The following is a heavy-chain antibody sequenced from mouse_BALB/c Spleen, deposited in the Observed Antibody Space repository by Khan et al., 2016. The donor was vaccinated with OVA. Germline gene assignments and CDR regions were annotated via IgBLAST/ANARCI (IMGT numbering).Heavy chain of an antibody. CDR2: IWGGGGT. CDR3: ARAYYRYDGYYAMDY. D-gene: IGHD2-14*01. CDR1: GFSLSRYN. Sequence: VELVESGPGLVAPSQSLSITCTVSGFSLSRYNIHWVRQPPGKGLEWLGMIWGGGGTDYNSTRKSRLSISKDNSKSQVFLKMNSLQTDDTAMYYCARAYYRYDGYYAMDYWGQGTSVTVSS. J-gene: IGHJ4*01. V-gene: IGHV2-6-4*01.